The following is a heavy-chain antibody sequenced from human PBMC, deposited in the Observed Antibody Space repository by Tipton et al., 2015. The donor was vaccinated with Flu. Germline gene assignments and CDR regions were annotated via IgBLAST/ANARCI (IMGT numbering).Heavy chain of an antibody. CDR2: INHSGGT. CDR1: GGSFSGYY. CDR3: ARGGKKYQLPRPNYYYYMDV. Sequence: TLSLTCAVYGGSFSGYYWSWIRQPPGKGLEWIGEINHSGGTNYNPSLKSRVAISVDTSKNQFSLKLSSVTAADTAVYYCARGGKKYQLPRPNYYYYMDVWGKGTTVTVSS. D-gene: IGHD2-2*01. J-gene: IGHJ6*03. V-gene: IGHV4-34*01.